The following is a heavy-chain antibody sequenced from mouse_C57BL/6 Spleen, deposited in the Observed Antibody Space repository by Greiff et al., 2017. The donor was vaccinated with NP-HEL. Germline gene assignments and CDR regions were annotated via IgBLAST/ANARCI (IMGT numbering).Heavy chain of an antibody. Sequence: VQLQQSGPELVKPGASVKIPCKASGYTFTDYNMDWVKQSHGKSLEWIGDINPNNGGTIYNQKFKGKATLTVDKSSSTAYMELRSLTSEDTAVYYCAISFTTVVATWYFDVWGTGTTVTVSS. D-gene: IGHD1-1*01. CDR2: INPNNGGT. J-gene: IGHJ1*03. CDR1: GYTFTDYN. CDR3: AISFTTVVATWYFDV. V-gene: IGHV1-18*01.